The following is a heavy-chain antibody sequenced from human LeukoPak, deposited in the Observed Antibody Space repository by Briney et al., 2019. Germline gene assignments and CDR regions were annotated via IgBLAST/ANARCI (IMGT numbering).Heavy chain of an antibody. CDR3: ASSPTVPRPLGFFDY. CDR2: ISSSSSTI. Sequence: GGSLRLSCAASGFTFSSYSMNWVRQAPGKGLEWVSYISSSSSTIYYADSVKGRFTISRDNSKNTLYLQMNSLRAEDTAVYYCASSPTVPRPLGFFDYWGQGTLVTVSS. V-gene: IGHV3-48*01. J-gene: IGHJ4*02. D-gene: IGHD4-17*01. CDR1: GFTFSSYS.